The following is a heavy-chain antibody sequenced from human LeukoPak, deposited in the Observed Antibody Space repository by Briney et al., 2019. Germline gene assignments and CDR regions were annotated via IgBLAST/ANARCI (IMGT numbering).Heavy chain of an antibody. J-gene: IGHJ4*02. CDR1: GFTFSSYA. CDR2: ISYDGSNK. D-gene: IGHD3-16*02. CDR3: ARDSPYDYVWGSYRRGLIDY. Sequence: GGSLRLSCAASGFTFSSYAMHWVRQAPGKGLEWVAVISYDGSNKYYADSVKGRFTISRDNSKNTLYLQMNSLRAEDTAVYYCARDSPYDYVWGSYRRGLIDYWGQGTLVTVSS. V-gene: IGHV3-30-3*01.